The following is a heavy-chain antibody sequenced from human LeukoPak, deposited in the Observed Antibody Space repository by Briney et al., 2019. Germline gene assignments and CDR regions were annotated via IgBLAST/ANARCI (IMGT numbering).Heavy chain of an antibody. CDR3: ARHADYDFWSGYYMPTPFDY. CDR2: IYYSGST. J-gene: IGHJ4*02. Sequence: PSETLSLTCTVSGGSISSYYWSWIRQPLGKGLEWIGYIYYSGSTNYNPSLKSRVTISVDTSKNQFSLKLSSVTAADTAVYYCARHADYDFWSGYYMPTPFDYWGQGTLVTVSS. V-gene: IGHV4-59*08. D-gene: IGHD3-3*01. CDR1: GGSISSYY.